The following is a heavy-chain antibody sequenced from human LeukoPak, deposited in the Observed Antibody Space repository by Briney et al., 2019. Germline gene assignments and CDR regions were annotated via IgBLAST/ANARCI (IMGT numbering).Heavy chain of an antibody. CDR1: GGTFSSYA. V-gene: IGHV1-69*13. D-gene: IGHD3-16*01. CDR2: IIPIFGTA. J-gene: IGHJ4*02. CDR3: ATEYVRTHYFDW. Sequence: SVKVSCKASGGTFSSYAISWVRQAPGQGLEWMGGIIPIFGTANYAQRFQGRVTITADESTSTAYMELSSLRSEDTAVYYCATEYVRTHYFDWWGQGTLVTVSS.